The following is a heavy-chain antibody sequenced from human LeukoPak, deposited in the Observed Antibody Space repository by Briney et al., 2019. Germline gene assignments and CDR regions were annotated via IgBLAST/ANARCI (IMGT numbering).Heavy chain of an antibody. J-gene: IGHJ6*03. CDR2: MNPNSGNT. V-gene: IGHV1-8*02. Sequence: GASVKVSCKASGYTFTSYDINWVRQATGQGLEWMGWMNPNSGNTGYAQKFQGRVTMTTDTSTSTAYMELRSLRSDDTAVYYCARHVLVARGFGYYYMDVWGKGTTVTVSS. CDR1: GYTFTSYD. D-gene: IGHD5-12*01. CDR3: ARHVLVARGFGYYYMDV.